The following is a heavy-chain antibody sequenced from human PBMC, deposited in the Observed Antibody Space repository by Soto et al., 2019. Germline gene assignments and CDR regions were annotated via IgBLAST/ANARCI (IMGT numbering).Heavy chain of an antibody. J-gene: IGHJ6*02. CDR2: INPTSGGT. V-gene: IGHV1-2*02. CDR3: ARSLLDEYSSSWRSAYYGMDV. D-gene: IGHD6-13*01. Sequence: KKLGASVKVSCKASGYTFTGYYIYWVRQAPGRGLERMGWINPTSGGTNNAQKFQGRVTMTRDTSTSTVYMELSALIPDDTAVYYCARSLLDEYSSSWRSAYYGMDVWGQGTTVTVSS. CDR1: GYTFTGYY.